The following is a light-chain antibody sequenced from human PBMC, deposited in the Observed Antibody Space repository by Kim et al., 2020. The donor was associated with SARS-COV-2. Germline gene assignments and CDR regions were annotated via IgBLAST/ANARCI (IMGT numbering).Light chain of an antibody. V-gene: IGKV3-20*01. Sequence: SPGERATLSCRASQSVGASYLAWYQQKPGQAPSLLIHGASNRATGIPDRFSGSGSGTDFTLTISRLEPEDFAVYYCQQYDSSPITFGQGTRLEIK. CDR2: GAS. CDR3: QQYDSSPIT. CDR1: QSVGASY. J-gene: IGKJ5*01.